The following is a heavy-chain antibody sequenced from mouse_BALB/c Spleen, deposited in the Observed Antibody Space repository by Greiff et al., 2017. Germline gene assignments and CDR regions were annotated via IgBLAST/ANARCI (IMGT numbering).Heavy chain of an antibody. V-gene: IGHV2-5-1*01. Sequence: QVQLQQSGPSLVQPSQSLSITCTVSGFPLTSYGVHWVRQSPGKGLEWLGVIWRGGSTDYNAALMSRLSITKDNSKSQVFFKMNSLQADDTAIYYCAKNRDYDYYYAMDYWGQGTSVTVSS. CDR3: AKNRDYDYYYAMDY. D-gene: IGHD1-1*01. J-gene: IGHJ4*01. CDR2: IWRGGST. CDR1: GFPLTSYG.